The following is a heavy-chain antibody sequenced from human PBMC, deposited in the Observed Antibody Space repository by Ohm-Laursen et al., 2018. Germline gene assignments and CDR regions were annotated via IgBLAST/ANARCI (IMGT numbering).Heavy chain of an antibody. Sequence: SDTLSLTCTVSGAPISTHYWSWIRQPPGKGLEWIGYIYYSGTTNYNPSLKSRVTISLNTSKNQFSLKLSSVTAADTAVYYCARRGHAFDIWGQGTMVTVPS. V-gene: IGHV4-59*07. CDR3: ARRGHAFDI. J-gene: IGHJ3*02. CDR1: GAPISTHY. CDR2: IYYSGTT.